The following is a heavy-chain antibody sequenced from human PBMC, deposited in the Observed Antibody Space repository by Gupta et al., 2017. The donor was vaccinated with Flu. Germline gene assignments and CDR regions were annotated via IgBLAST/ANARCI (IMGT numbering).Heavy chain of an antibody. Sequence: EVQLVASGGGLVQPGGSLRLSCAASGFTFSSYEMNWVRQAPGKGLEWVSYISSSGSTIYYADSVKGRFTISRDNAKNSLYLQMNSLRAEDTAVYYCASEPGYCSGGSGYSDYYYGMDVWGQGTTVTVSS. V-gene: IGHV3-48*03. D-gene: IGHD2-15*01. CDR3: ASEPGYCSGGSGYSDYYYGMDV. J-gene: IGHJ6*02. CDR2: ISSSGSTI. CDR1: GFTFSSYE.